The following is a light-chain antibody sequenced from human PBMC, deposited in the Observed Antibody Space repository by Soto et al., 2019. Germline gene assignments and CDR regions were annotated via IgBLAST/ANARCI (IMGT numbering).Light chain of an antibody. J-gene: IGKJ1*01. CDR1: QSISSW. CDR3: QQYNSWWT. V-gene: IGKV1-5*01. Sequence: DIQMTQSPSTLSASVGDRVTITCRASQSISSWLAWYQQKPGKAPKLLIYDASSLESGVPSRFSGSGSGTEFTLTFSSLQPDDFATYYCQQYNSWWTFGQGTKVEIK. CDR2: DAS.